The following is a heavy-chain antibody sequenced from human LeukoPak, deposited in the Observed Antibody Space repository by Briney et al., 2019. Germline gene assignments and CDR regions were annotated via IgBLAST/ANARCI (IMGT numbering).Heavy chain of an antibody. Sequence: PGGSLRLSCAASGFTFSSYAMSWVRQAPGKGLEWVSAIRGSGGSTYYADSVKGRFTISRDNSKNTLYLQMNSLRAEDTAVYYCAKKERGYSSSWYGGYFDYWGQGTLVTVSS. D-gene: IGHD6-13*01. CDR2: IRGSGGST. CDR3: AKKERGYSSSWYGGYFDY. J-gene: IGHJ4*02. V-gene: IGHV3-23*01. CDR1: GFTFSSYA.